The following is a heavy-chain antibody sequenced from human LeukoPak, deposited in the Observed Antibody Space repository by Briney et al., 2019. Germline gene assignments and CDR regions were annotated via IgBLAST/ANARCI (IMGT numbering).Heavy chain of an antibody. CDR2: IWYDGSNK. J-gene: IGHJ5*02. V-gene: IGHV3-33*01. Sequence: GGSLRLSCAASGFTFSSYGMHWVRQAPGKGLEWVADIWYDGSNKYYADSVKGRFTISRDNSKNTLYLQMNSLRAENTAVYYCARDGYPDGAGNWFDPWGQGTLVTVSS. CDR3: ARDGYPDGAGNWFDP. D-gene: IGHD5-12*01. CDR1: GFTFSSYG.